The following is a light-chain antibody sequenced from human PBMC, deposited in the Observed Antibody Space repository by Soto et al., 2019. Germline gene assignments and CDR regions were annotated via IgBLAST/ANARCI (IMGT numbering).Light chain of an antibody. J-gene: IGKJ1*01. CDR3: QQSSSNIWT. CDR2: WAS. V-gene: IGKV4-1*01. Sequence: DIVLTQSPDSLAVSLGERATINCKSSQSLLFRSNNQHSLAWYQQKPGQPPTLLMYWASTRESGVPDRFSGSGSGTDFTLPISSLQAEDVDGYYCQQSSSNIWTFGQVNKVELK. CDR1: QSLLFRSNNQHS.